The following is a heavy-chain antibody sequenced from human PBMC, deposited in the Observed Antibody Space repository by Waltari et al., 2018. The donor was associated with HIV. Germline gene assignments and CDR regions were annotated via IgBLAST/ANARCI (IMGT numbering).Heavy chain of an antibody. Sequence: QLQLQESGPGLVKPSETLSLTGTVSGGSISSSSYYWGWIRQPPGKGLVWIGSIYYSGSTYYNPSLKSRVTISVDTSKNQFSLKLSSVTAADTAVYYCARVTSITMIVVVTDDAFDIWGQGTMVTVSS. CDR2: IYYSGST. CDR1: GGSISSSSYY. J-gene: IGHJ3*02. CDR3: ARVTSITMIVVVTDDAFDI. V-gene: IGHV4-39*07. D-gene: IGHD3-22*01.